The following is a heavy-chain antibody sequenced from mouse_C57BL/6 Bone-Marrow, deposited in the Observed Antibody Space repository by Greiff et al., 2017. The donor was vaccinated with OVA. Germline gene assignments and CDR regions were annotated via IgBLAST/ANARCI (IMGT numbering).Heavy chain of an antibody. Sequence: QVQLQQPGAELVKPGASVKLSCKASGYTFTSYWMQWVKQRPGQGLEWIGEIDPSDSYTNYNQKFKGKATLTVDTSSSTAYMQLSSLTSEDSAVYYCARGASTTVNAMDYWGQGTSVTVSS. J-gene: IGHJ4*01. CDR1: GYTFTSYW. V-gene: IGHV1-50*01. CDR3: ARGASTTVNAMDY. D-gene: IGHD2-1*01. CDR2: IDPSDSYT.